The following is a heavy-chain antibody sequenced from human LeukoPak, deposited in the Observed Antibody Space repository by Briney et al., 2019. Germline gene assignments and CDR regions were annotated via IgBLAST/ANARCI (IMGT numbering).Heavy chain of an antibody. Sequence: SETLSLTCAVYGGSFSGYYWSWIRQPPGKGLEWIGEINHSGSTNYNPSLKSRVTISADTSKNQFSLKLSSVTAADTAVYYCARGVASYDFWSGAENYYYGMDVWGQGTTVTVSS. CDR2: INHSGST. J-gene: IGHJ6*02. D-gene: IGHD3-3*01. V-gene: IGHV4-34*01. CDR1: GGSFSGYY. CDR3: ARGVASYDFWSGAENYYYGMDV.